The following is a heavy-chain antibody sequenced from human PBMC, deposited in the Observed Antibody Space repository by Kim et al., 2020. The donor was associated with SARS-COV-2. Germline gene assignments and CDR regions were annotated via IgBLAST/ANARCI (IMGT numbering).Heavy chain of an antibody. D-gene: IGHD3-10*01. CDR2: IYYSGST. V-gene: IGHV4-30-4*01. Sequence: SETLSLTCTVSGGSISSGDYYWSWIRQPPGKGLEWIGYIYYSGSTYYNPSLKSRVTISVDTSKNQFSLKLSSVTAADTAVYYCARVPGALWFGEYYFDYWGQGTLVTVSS. CDR1: GGSISSGDYY. J-gene: IGHJ4*02. CDR3: ARVPGALWFGEYYFDY.